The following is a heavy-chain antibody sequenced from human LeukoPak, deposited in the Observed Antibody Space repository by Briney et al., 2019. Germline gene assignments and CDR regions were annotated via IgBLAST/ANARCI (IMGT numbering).Heavy chain of an antibody. D-gene: IGHD6-13*01. CDR2: VYYIGTT. CDR3: ARDRGIASALDV. CDR1: GGSITSHY. V-gene: IGHV4-59*11. Sequence: PSETLSLTRTVSGGSITSHYWSWIRQPPGKGLEWIGFVYYIGTTRYNPSLKSRVTMSVDTTRNQFSLNLNSVTTADTAVYFCARDRGIASALDVWGKGTTVTVSS. J-gene: IGHJ6*04.